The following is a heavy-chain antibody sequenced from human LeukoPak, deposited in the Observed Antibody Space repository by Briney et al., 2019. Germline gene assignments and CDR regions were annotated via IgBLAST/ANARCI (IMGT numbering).Heavy chain of an antibody. CDR3: AKGEWFNYYYYYYMDV. J-gene: IGHJ6*03. CDR1: GFTFSSYA. D-gene: IGHD3-10*01. V-gene: IGHV3-23*01. CDR2: ISGSGGHDAT. Sequence: PGGSLRLSCAASGFTFSSYAMSWVRQAPGKGLEWVSAISGSGGHDATFYADSVKGRFTVSRDNSKNTLYLQMNSLRAEDTAVYYCAKGEWFNYYYYYYMDVWGKGTTVTVSS.